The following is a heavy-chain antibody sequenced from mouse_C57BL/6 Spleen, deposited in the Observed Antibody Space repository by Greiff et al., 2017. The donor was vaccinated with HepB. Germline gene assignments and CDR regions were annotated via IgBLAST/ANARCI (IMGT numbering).Heavy chain of an antibody. CDR3: ARIKKIVATYFDY. V-gene: IGHV1S81*02. D-gene: IGHD1-1*01. J-gene: IGHJ2*01. CDR1: GYTFTSYW. Sequence: QVQLQQSGAELVKAGASVKMSCKASGYTFTSYWMHWVKQRLGQGLEWFAATNPTNGRTYYNEKFKSKATLTVDKSSSTAYRLLSGRTFEDSAVYYCARIKKIVATYFDYWGQGTTLTVSS. CDR2: TNPTNGRT.